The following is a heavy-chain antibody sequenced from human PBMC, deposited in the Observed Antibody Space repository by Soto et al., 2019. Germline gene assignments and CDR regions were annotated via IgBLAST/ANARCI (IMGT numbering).Heavy chain of an antibody. V-gene: IGHV3-30*03. D-gene: IGHD3-16*01. CDR2: ISYDGKQT. CDR1: GVTFKDYG. Sequence: VGSLRLSCGAPGVTFKDYGMHWVRQAPGKGLEWVAVISYDGKQTYYADSVKGRFTISKDRSKRTLFLQVNSLRVDDTAVYYCARDGWGSNWYCDLWGSGTLV. CDR3: ARDGWGSNWYCDL. J-gene: IGHJ2*01.